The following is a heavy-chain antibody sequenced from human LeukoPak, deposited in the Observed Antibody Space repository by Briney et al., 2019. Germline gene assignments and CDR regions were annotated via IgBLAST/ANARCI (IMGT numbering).Heavy chain of an antibody. CDR1: GGTFSSYA. V-gene: IGHV1-69*13. CDR3: ARLGGQKGENWFDP. J-gene: IGHJ5*02. D-gene: IGHD3-16*01. Sequence: PVMVSCKXSGGTFSSYAISWVRQAPGQGLEWMGGIIPIFGTANYAQKFQGRVTITADESTSTAYMELSSLRSEDTAVYYCARLGGQKGENWFDPWGQGTLVTVSS. CDR2: IIPIFGTA.